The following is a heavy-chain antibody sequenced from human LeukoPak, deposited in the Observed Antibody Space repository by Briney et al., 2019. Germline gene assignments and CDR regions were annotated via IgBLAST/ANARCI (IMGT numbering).Heavy chain of an antibody. D-gene: IGHD5-18*01. V-gene: IGHV4-59*01. CDR1: GGSISSFY. Sequence: SETLSLTCTVSGGSISSFYWSWIRHPPGEGLEGIGYIYYSGRTNYNPSLKRRVPISVDTQKNQFSLKLSCVSAADPAVSSCAGSSYSYGGGIWFDPWGQGTLVTVSS. CDR2: IYYSGRT. CDR3: AGSSYSYGGGIWFDP. J-gene: IGHJ5*02.